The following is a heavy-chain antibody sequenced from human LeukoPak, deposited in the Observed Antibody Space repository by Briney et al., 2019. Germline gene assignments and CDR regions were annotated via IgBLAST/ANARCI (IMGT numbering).Heavy chain of an antibody. D-gene: IGHD3-10*01. J-gene: IGHJ4*02. V-gene: IGHV1-69*02. CDR3: AMNYYGSGSYTYYFDY. CDR2: IIPILGIA. Sequence: SVKVSCKASGGTFSSYTISWVRQAPGQGLEWMGRIIPILGIANYAQKFQGRVTITADKSTSTAYMELSSLRSEDTAVYYCAMNYYGSGSYTYYFDYWGQGTLVTVSS. CDR1: GGTFSSYT.